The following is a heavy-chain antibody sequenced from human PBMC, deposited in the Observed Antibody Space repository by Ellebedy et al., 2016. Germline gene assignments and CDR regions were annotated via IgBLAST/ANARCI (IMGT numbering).Heavy chain of an antibody. CDR2: ISSDGRIK. Sequence: GESLKISXAVSGLSFSAAGMHWIRQAPGKGLDWVSFISSDGRIKYYADSVTGRFTISRDDSKNTLYLQMSSLRPEDTAVYYCAKDKRVRYLDYWGQGTLVTVSS. J-gene: IGHJ4*02. D-gene: IGHD5-24*01. CDR3: AKDKRVRYLDY. V-gene: IGHV3-30*02. CDR1: GLSFSAAG.